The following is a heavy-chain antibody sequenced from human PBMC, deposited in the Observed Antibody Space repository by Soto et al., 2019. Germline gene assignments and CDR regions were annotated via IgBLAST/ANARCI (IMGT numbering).Heavy chain of an antibody. V-gene: IGHV1-18*01. Sequence: GASVKVSCKASGYTFTSYGISWVRQAPGQGLEWMGWISAYNGNTSYAQKLQGRVTMTTDTSTSTAYMELRSLRSDDTAVYYCARDRIAAAGTEFLDYWGQGTLVTVSS. CDR3: ARDRIAAAGTEFLDY. J-gene: IGHJ4*02. CDR1: GYTFTSYG. CDR2: ISAYNGNT. D-gene: IGHD6-13*01.